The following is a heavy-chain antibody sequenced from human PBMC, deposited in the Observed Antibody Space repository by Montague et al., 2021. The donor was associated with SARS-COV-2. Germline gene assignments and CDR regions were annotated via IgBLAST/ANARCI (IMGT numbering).Heavy chain of an antibody. V-gene: IGHV4-4*07. CDR3: ARTPTRPLSLDS. D-gene: IGHD6-6*01. CDR1: GGSNTGFS. J-gene: IGHJ4*02. CDR2: VTTSGTT. Sequence: SETLSLTCAVSGGSNTGFSWSWVRQPAGKGLEWIGRVTTSGTTNXSPSLRSRVTMSVDTSKNQFSLNLNSVTAADTAIYYCARTPTRPLSLDSWGQGTLVTVSS.